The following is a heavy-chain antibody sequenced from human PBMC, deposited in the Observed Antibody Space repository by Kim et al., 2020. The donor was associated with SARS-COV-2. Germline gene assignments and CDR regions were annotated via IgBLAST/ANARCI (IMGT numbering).Heavy chain of an antibody. CDR2: IKQDGSEK. D-gene: IGHD6-19*01. CDR3: ARDSVAGLYYYYGMDV. V-gene: IGHV3-7*01. CDR1: GFTFSSYW. Sequence: GGSLRLSCAASGFTFSSYWMSWVRQAPGKGLEWVANIKQDGSEKYYVDSVKGRFTISRDNAKNSLYLQMNSLRAEDTAVYYCARDSVAGLYYYYGMDVWGQGTTVTVSS. J-gene: IGHJ6*02.